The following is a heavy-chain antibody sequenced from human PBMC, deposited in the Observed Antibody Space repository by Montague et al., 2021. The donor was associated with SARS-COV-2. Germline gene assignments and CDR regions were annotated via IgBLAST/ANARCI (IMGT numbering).Heavy chain of an antibody. CDR3: ARGGGSGYRYYFDY. V-gene: IGHV4-59*01. J-gene: IGHJ4*02. CDR1: GGSISSYY. CDR2: IYYSGRT. D-gene: IGHD3-22*01. Sequence: SETLSLTCTVSGGSISSYYWNWIRQPPGKGLEWIGYIYYSGRTNYNPSFKSRVTISVDTSKNQFSLKLSSVTAADTAVYYCARGGGSGYRYYFDYWGQGSLVTVSS.